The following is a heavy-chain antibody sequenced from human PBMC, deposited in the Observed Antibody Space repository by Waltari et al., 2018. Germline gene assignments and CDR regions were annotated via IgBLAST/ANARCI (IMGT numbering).Heavy chain of an antibody. D-gene: IGHD2-15*01. Sequence: QVQLQESGPGLVKPSETLSLTCAVSGYSISSGYYWGWIRQPPGKGLEWIGSIYHSGSTYYNPALKSRVTISVDTSKNQFSLKLSSVTAADTAVYYCARSRSRYCSGGSCYGVFAFDIWGQGTMVTVSS. CDR2: IYHSGST. CDR1: GYSISSGYY. V-gene: IGHV4-38-2*01. J-gene: IGHJ3*02. CDR3: ARSRSRYCSGGSCYGVFAFDI.